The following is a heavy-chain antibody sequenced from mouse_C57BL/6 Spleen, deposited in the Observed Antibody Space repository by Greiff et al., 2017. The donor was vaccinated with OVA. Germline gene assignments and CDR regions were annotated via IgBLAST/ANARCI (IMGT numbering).Heavy chain of an antibody. J-gene: IGHJ2*01. Sequence: VQLKESGPELVKPGASVKISCKASGYSFTDYNMNWVKQSNGKSLEWIGVINPNYGTTSYNQKFKGKATLTVDQSSSTAYMQLNSLTSEDSAVYYCARSNWGPYEEPYFDYWGQGTTLTVSS. CDR3: ARSNWGPYEEPYFDY. CDR1: GYSFTDYN. V-gene: IGHV1-39*01. CDR2: INPNYGTT. D-gene: IGHD4-1*01.